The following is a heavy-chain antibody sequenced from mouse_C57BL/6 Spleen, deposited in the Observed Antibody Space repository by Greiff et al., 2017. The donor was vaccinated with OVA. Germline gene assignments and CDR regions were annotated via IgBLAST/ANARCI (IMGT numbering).Heavy chain of an antibody. CDR2: ISSGGSYT. CDR1: GFTFSSYG. V-gene: IGHV5-6*02. CDR3: ARRDYGSSYEGYFDV. D-gene: IGHD1-1*01. Sequence: EVKLVESGGDLVKPGGSLKLSCAASGFTFSSYGMSWVRQTPDKRLEWVATISSGGSYTYYPDSVKGRFTISRDNAKNTLYLQMSSLKSEDTAMYYCARRDYGSSYEGYFDVWGTGTTVTVSS. J-gene: IGHJ1*03.